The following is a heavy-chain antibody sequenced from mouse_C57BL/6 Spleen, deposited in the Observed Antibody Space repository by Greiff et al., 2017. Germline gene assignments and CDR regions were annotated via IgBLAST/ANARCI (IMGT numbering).Heavy chain of an antibody. V-gene: IGHV1-85*01. CDR2: IYPRDGST. Sequence: QVHVKQSGPELVKPGASVKLSCKASGYTFTSYDINWVKQRPGQGLEWIGWIYPRDGSTKYNEKFKGKATLTVDTSSSTAYMELHSLTSADSAVYFCARGGFGGNYNYWGQGTTLTVSS. J-gene: IGHJ2*01. CDR3: ARGGFGGNYNY. CDR1: GYTFTSYD. D-gene: IGHD2-1*01.